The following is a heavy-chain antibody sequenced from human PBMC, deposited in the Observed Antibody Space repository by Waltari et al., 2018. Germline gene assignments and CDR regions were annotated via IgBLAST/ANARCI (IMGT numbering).Heavy chain of an antibody. CDR1: GFTFSSHS. D-gene: IGHD2-15*01. Sequence: EVQLVESGGGLVQPGGSLRLSCAASGFTFSSHSMNWVRQAPGKGLEWVSYISSSSSTIYYADSVKGRFTISRDNAKNSLYLQMNSLRAEDTAVYYCARDAPDIYCSGGSCYSGGSWFDPWGQGTLVTVSS. J-gene: IGHJ5*02. CDR3: ARDAPDIYCSGGSCYSGGSWFDP. V-gene: IGHV3-48*04. CDR2: ISSSSSTI.